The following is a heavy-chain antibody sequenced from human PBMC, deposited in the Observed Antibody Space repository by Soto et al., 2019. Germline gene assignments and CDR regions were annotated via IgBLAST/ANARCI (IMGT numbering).Heavy chain of an antibody. CDR3: GRDGALGDTAVVDS. D-gene: IGHD5-18*01. CDR2: IWYDGSNK. Sequence: QVQLVESGGGVVQPGKSLRLSGAASGFTFITYGMHWVRQAPGKGLEWVAVIWYDGSNKYHGDSLKGRFTISRDNSKNTLYLQINNLRAEDTAVYYCGRDGALGDTAVVDSWGQGTLVTVSS. J-gene: IGHJ4*02. V-gene: IGHV3-33*01. CDR1: GFTFITYG.